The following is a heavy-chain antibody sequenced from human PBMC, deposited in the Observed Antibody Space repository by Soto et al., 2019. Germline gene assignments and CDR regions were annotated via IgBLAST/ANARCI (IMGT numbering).Heavy chain of an antibody. CDR3: VRDGTKTLRDWFDP. J-gene: IGHJ5*02. Sequence: PSETLSLTCTVSGASISGFYWSWIRKSAGKGLEWIGRIYATGTTDYNPSLKSRVMMSVDTSKKQFSLKLRSVTAAGTAVYYCVRDGTKTLRDWFDPWGQGT. V-gene: IGHV4-4*07. CDR1: GASISGFY. D-gene: IGHD1-1*01. CDR2: IYATGTT.